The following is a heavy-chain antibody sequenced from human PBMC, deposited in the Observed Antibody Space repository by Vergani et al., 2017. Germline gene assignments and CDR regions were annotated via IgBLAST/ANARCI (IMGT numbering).Heavy chain of an antibody. D-gene: IGHD6-19*01. CDR1: GFTFSDYY. V-gene: IGHV3-11*01. Sequence: QVQLVESGGGLVKPGGSLRLSCAASGFTFSDYYMSWIRQAPGKGLEWVSDISSSGSTIYYADYVKRRFTISRDNAKNSLYLQMNSLRAEDTAVYYCARDLGGKQWLVLNAFDIWGQGTMVTVSS. J-gene: IGHJ3*02. CDR3: ARDLGGKQWLVLNAFDI. CDR2: ISSSGSTI.